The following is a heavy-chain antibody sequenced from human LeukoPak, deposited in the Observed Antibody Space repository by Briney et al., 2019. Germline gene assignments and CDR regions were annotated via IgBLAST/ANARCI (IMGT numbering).Heavy chain of an antibody. D-gene: IGHD6-6*01. CDR2: IHTSGST. CDR3: AXEFXGTSIAARVFDS. J-gene: IGHJ4*02. Sequence: PSETLSLTCTVSGGSITSYYWSYIRQPAGKGLEWIGRIHTSGSTKYNPSLKSRVTMSVDTSKNQFSLKLSSVTGADTAIYYCAXEFXGTSIAARVFDSWGQGTLVTVSS. CDR1: GGSITSYY. V-gene: IGHV4-4*07.